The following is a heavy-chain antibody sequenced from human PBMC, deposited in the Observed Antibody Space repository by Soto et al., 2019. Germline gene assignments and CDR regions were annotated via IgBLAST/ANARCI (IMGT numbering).Heavy chain of an antibody. V-gene: IGHV3-48*01. CDR2: ISESSDTI. CDR3: ARDKMGELSTADY. D-gene: IGHD3-16*02. Sequence: GGSLRLSCTASGFTFSDYSMDWVRQTPGKGLEWLSYISESSDTIYYADSVKGRFTISRDNAKNSLFLQMSSLRGEDTAVYYCARDKMGELSTADYWGQGTPVTVSS. CDR1: GFTFSDYS. J-gene: IGHJ4*02.